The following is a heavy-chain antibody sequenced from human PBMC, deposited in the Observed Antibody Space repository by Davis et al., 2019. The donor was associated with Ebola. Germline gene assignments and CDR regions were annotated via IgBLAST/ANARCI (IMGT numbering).Heavy chain of an antibody. J-gene: IGHJ4*02. CDR2: IKQDGGEK. D-gene: IGHD2-2*01. Sequence: PGGSLRLSCAASGFTFSDFWMTWVRRAPGKGLEWVANIKQDGGEKYYVDSVKGRFTISRDNAKNSLYLQMNSLRVEDTAMYYCAREMRGTADSHWGQGTLVTVSS. CDR1: GFTFSDFW. V-gene: IGHV3-7*01. CDR3: AREMRGTADSH.